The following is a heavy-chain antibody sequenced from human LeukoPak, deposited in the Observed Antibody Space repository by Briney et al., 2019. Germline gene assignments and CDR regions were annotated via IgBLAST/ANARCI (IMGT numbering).Heavy chain of an antibody. V-gene: IGHV4-39*01. CDR2: IYYSGST. J-gene: IGHJ3*02. CDR3: ARPAGSGWYGDAFDI. CDR1: GGSISTSNYY. D-gene: IGHD6-19*01. Sequence: PSETLSLTCTVSGGSISTSNYYWGWIRQPPGKGLEWIGSIYYSGSTYYNPSLKSRVTISVDTSKNQFSLKLSSVTAADTAVYYCARPAGSGWYGDAFDIWGQGTMVTVSS.